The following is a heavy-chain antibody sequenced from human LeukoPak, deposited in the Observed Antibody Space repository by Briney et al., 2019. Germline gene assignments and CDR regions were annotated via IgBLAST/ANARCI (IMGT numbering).Heavy chain of an antibody. J-gene: IGHJ4*02. CDR3: AQGYLSGWYPY. D-gene: IGHD6-19*01. CDR2: ISVDGERT. Sequence: GGSLRLSCAVSGITLSNYGMSWVRQAPGKGLEWISAISVDGERTYYADSVKGRFIISRDTSKNTLDLRLSSLRGDDTAVYYCAQGYLSGWYPYWGQGSRVTVSS. CDR1: GITLSNYG. V-gene: IGHV3-23*01.